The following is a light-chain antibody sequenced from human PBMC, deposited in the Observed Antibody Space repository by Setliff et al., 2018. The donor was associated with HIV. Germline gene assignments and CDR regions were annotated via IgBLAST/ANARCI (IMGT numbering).Light chain of an antibody. CDR1: QSVFYSSYNKNF. CDR2: WAS. J-gene: IGKJ1*01. Sequence: DIVMTQFPESLAGSLGERATINCTSSQSVFYSSYNKNFLAWYQQKPGQAPKLLIYWASTRESGIPYRFSGSGSGTDFTLTITTLQAEDVAVYYCQQYYSTPETFGQGTKVDIK. V-gene: IGKV4-1*01. CDR3: QQYYSTPET.